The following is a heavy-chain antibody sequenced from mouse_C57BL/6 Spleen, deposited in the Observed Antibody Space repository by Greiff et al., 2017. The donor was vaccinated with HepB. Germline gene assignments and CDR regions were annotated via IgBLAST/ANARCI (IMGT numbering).Heavy chain of an antibody. J-gene: IGHJ4*01. V-gene: IGHV1-69*01. CDR1: GYTFTSYW. CDR3: ARRGDTYYAMDY. CDR2: IDPSDSYT. Sequence: VQLKQPGAELVMPGASVKLSCKASGYTFTSYWMHWVKQRPGQGLEWIGEIDPSDSYTNYNQKFKGKSTLTVDKSSSTAYMQLGSLTSEDSAVYYCARRGDTYYAMDYWGQGTSVTVSS. D-gene: IGHD2-13*01.